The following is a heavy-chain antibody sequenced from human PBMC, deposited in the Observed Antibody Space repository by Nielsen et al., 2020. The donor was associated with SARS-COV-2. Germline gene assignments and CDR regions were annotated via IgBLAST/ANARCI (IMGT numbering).Heavy chain of an antibody. V-gene: IGHV3-30*04. CDR3: AKAMVRGVIIIHCFDY. J-gene: IGHJ4*02. CDR2: ISYDGRHD. D-gene: IGHD3-10*01. Sequence: GGSLRLSCVASGFIFSSYVMHWVRQAPGKGLEWVALISYDGRHDYYTDSVKGRFTISRDNAKNSLYLQMNSLRAEDTALYYCAKAMVRGVIIIHCFDYWGQGTLVTVSS. CDR1: GFIFSSYV.